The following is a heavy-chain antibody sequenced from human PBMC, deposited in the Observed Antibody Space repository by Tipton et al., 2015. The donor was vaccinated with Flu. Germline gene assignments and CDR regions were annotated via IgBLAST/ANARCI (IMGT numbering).Heavy chain of an antibody. Sequence: SLRLSCPASGFTFSRYAMSWVRQAPGKGLEWVSAIGGGGATTYFADSVKGRFTISRDSAKNSLYLQMNSLRAEDTAVYYCARDYGDYFFDYWGQGTLVTVSS. D-gene: IGHD4-17*01. CDR1: GFTFSRYA. CDR2: IGGGGATT. CDR3: ARDYGDYFFDY. V-gene: IGHV3-23*01. J-gene: IGHJ4*02.